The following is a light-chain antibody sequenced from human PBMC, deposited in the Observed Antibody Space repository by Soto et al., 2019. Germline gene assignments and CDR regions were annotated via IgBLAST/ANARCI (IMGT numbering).Light chain of an antibody. CDR1: QSVSSNY. V-gene: IGKV3-20*01. CDR3: HQYGYSSWT. CDR2: ATS. J-gene: IGKJ1*01. Sequence: EIVLTQSPGTLSLSPGERATLSCRASQSVSSNYLAWYQQKTGQAPRLLIYATSSRATGIPDRFSGSGSGTDFTLAISRLEPEDFAVYYCHQYGYSSWTFGQGTKVDIK.